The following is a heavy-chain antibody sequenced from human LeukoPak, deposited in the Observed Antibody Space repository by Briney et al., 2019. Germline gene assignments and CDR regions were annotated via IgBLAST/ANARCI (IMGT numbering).Heavy chain of an antibody. D-gene: IGHD1-7*01. CDR1: GGSISSDDYY. V-gene: IGHV4-30-4*01. Sequence: PSETLSLTCTVSGGSISSDDYYWSWIRQPPGKGLEWIGYIYYSRSTYYNPSLKSRVTISVDTSKNQFSLKLSSVTAADTAVYYCAGQNSYFDSWGQGTLVTVSS. CDR2: IYYSRST. J-gene: IGHJ4*02. CDR3: AGQNSYFDS.